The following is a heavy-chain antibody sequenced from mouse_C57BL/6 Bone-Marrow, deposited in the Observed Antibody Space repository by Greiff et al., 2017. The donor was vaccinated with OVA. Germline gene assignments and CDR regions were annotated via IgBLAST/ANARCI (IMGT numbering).Heavy chain of an antibody. D-gene: IGHD2-1*01. CDR3: ARGGVYYGNFCDY. CDR2: IYPRSGNT. CDR1: GYTFTSYG. J-gene: IGHJ2*01. V-gene: IGHV1-81*01. Sequence: QVQLQQSGAELARPGASVKLSCKASGYTFTSYGLSWVKQSTGQGLEWIGEIYPRSGNTYYNEKFKGKATLTADKSSSTAYMELLSLTSEDSAVYFCARGGVYYGNFCDYWGQGTTLTVSS.